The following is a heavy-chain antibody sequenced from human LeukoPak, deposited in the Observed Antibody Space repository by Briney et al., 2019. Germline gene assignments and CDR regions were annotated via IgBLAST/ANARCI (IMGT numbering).Heavy chain of an antibody. CDR3: ARGLGTRWFFDY. CDR2: IIPVLGTT. V-gene: IGHV1-69*11. D-gene: IGHD1-1*01. CDR1: GGTFSSYA. Sequence: ASVKVSCKASGGTFSSYALSWVRQAPGQGLEWMGRIIPVLGTTTYAQKFQGRVTITADESTTTAYMELRRLTSEDTAMYYCARGLGTRWFFDYWGQGTLVTVSS. J-gene: IGHJ4*02.